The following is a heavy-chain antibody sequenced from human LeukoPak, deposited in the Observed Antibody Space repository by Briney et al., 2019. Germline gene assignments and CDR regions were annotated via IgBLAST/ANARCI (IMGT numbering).Heavy chain of an antibody. D-gene: IGHD3-10*01. J-gene: IGHJ4*02. CDR3: AKGVYGSRSTSLADV. CDR2: ISGSGGST. Sequence: QAGGSLRLSCAASGFTFNSYAMNWVRQAPGKGLEWVSAISGSGGSTYYTDSVKGRFTISRDNSKNTLYLQMNSLRVEDTAIYYCAKGVYGSRSTSLADVWGQGTLVTASS. CDR1: GFTFNSYA. V-gene: IGHV3-23*01.